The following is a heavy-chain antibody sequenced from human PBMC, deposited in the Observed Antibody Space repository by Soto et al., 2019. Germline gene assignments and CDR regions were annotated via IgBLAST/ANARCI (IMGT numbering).Heavy chain of an antibody. CDR3: ARLGYCSGGSCRRGNWFDP. D-gene: IGHD2-15*01. CDR1: GDTFTSYE. V-gene: IGHV1-8*01. CDR2: MNPNSGNT. Sequence: ASVKVSCKASGDTFTSYEINWVRQATGQGLEWMGWMNPNSGNTGYAQKFQGRVTMTRNTSISTGYMELSSLRSEDTAVYYCARLGYCSGGSCRRGNWFDPWGQGTLVTVSS. J-gene: IGHJ5*02.